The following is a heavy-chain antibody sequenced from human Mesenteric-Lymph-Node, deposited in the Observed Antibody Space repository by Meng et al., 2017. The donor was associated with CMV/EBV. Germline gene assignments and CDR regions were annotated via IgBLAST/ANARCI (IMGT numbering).Heavy chain of an antibody. CDR2: MNPNSGNT. CDR1: GYTFTSYD. Sequence: ASVKVSCKASGYTFTSYDINWVRQATGQGLEWMGWMNPNSGNTGYAQKFQGRVTITRNTSISTAYMELSSLRSEDTAVYYCASADFWSGYWPWGYYYGMDVWGQGTTVTVS. CDR3: ASADFWSGYWPWGYYYGMDV. V-gene: IGHV1-8*03. J-gene: IGHJ6*02. D-gene: IGHD3-3*01.